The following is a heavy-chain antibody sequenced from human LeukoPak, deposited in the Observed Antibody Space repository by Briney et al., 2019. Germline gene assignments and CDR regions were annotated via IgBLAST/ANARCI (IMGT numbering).Heavy chain of an antibody. CDR2: IDSSRSYI. CDR1: GFTFSSYS. D-gene: IGHD6-19*01. Sequence: GGSLRLSCAASGFTFSSYSMNWVRQAPGKGLEWVSSIDSSRSYIYYADSVKGRFTISRDNAKNSLYLQMNSLRAEDTAVYYCARLIGWLVRSPWFDPWGQGTLVTVSS. V-gene: IGHV3-21*01. J-gene: IGHJ5*02. CDR3: ARLIGWLVRSPWFDP.